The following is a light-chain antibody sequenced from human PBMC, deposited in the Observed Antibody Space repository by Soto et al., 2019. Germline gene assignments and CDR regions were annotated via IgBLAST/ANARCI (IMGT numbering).Light chain of an antibody. CDR3: QQDNNWPFLT. V-gene: IGKV3-15*01. CDR2: GAS. J-gene: IGKJ5*01. CDR1: QSVSSN. Sequence: EIVMTQSPATLSVSPGERATLSCRASQSVSSNLAWYQQKPGQAPRLLIYGASTRATGIPARFSGSGSGTEFTLTISSLQSEDFAVYYCQQDNNWPFLTFGQGTRLEIK.